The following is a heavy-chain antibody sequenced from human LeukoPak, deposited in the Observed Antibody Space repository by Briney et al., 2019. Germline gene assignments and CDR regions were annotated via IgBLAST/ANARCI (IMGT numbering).Heavy chain of an antibody. CDR3: AKDSAESGGYFYLDY. V-gene: IGHV3-30*18. CDR1: GFTFSSYG. J-gene: IGHJ4*02. Sequence: GGSLRLSCVASGFTFSSYGIHWVRQAPGKGLEWVAVISYDGSKKYYADSVKGRFTISRDNSKTTLYLQMNSLRAEDTAVYYCAKDSAESGGYFYLDYWGQGTLVTVSS. CDR2: ISYDGSKK. D-gene: IGHD3-10*01.